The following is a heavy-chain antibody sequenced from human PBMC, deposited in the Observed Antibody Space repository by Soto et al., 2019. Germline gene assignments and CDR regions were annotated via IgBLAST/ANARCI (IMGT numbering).Heavy chain of an antibody. V-gene: IGHV3-73*01. D-gene: IGHD6-13*01. CDR3: TRRESIAAAGADY. Sequence: GSLRLSCAASGFTFSGSAMHWVRQASGKGLEWVGRIRSKANSYATAYAASVKGRFTISRDDSKNTAYLQMNSLKTEDTAVYYCTRRESIAAAGADYWGQGTLVTVSS. CDR2: IRSKANSYAT. J-gene: IGHJ4*02. CDR1: GFTFSGSA.